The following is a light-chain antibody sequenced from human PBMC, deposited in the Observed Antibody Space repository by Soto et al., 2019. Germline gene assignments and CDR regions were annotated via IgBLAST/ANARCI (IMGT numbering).Light chain of an antibody. J-gene: IGKJ1*01. CDR1: QSIGNY. Sequence: EIVLTQSPATLSLSPGERATLSCRASQSIGNYLAWYQQKPGQAPRLLIYDASNRATGIPARFSGSGSGTDFTLTISSLEPEDFAVYYCQQRSNSWTFGQGTKEEIK. CDR3: QQRSNSWT. CDR2: DAS. V-gene: IGKV3-11*01.